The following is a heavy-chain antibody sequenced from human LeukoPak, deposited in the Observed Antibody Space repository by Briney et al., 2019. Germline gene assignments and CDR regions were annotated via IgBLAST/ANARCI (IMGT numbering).Heavy chain of an antibody. CDR1: GLTFSNYR. V-gene: IGHV3-7*01. D-gene: IGHD7-27*01. CDR3: VRDLGHSRHYFEY. Sequence: PGGSLRLSCAASGLTFSNYRMNWVRLPPGRELEWVACISQDGSETFYMDSVRGRFTISRDNTKNSLYLQMDSLRAEDTAVYFCVRDLGHSRHYFEYWGQGALVTVSS. J-gene: IGHJ4*02. CDR2: ISQDGSET.